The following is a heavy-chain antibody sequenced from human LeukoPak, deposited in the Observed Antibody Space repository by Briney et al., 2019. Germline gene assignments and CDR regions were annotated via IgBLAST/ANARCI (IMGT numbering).Heavy chain of an antibody. J-gene: IGHJ4*02. V-gene: IGHV6-1*01. Sequence: SQTLSLTCAISGDSVSSNSAAWNWIRQSPSRGLEWLGRTYYRSKWYNDYAVSVKSRITINPDTSKNQFSLQLNSVTPEDTAVYYCAKSTYHYGSGSLIYYFDYWGQGTLVTVSS. CDR2: TYYRSKWYN. CDR3: AKSTYHYGSGSLIYYFDY. CDR1: GDSVSSNSAA. D-gene: IGHD3-10*01.